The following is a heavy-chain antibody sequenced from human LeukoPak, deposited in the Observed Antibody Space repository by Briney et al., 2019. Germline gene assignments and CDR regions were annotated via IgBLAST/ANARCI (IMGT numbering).Heavy chain of an antibody. CDR2: IHHDGRT. V-gene: IGHV4-34*01. CDR1: GGSLSGHY. J-gene: IGHJ3*01. D-gene: IGHD4-17*01. CDR3: AREPVPQDYGDTVNAYDL. Sequence: SETLALTCAVSGGSLSGHYWSWIRQSPGKGLEWIGDIHHDGRTKYSPSLKSRVSILLDTSKNEVSLRLTPVTAADTALYFCAREPVPQDYGDTVNAYDLWGQGTMVIVSS.